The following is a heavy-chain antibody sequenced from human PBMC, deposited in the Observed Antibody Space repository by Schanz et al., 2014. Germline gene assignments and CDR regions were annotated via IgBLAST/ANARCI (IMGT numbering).Heavy chain of an antibody. CDR2: TGSGGTT. Sequence: DVQLVDSGGGLVQPGGSLRLSCAASGFTVSNSYIHWVRQAPGKGLEWVSAITGSGGTTHYADSVKGRFTISRDNSKNTLYLQINNLRAEDTAVYYCARDGDFDYWGQGTLVTVSS. CDR1: GFTVSNSY. V-gene: IGHV3-53*01. J-gene: IGHJ4*02. CDR3: ARDGDFDY.